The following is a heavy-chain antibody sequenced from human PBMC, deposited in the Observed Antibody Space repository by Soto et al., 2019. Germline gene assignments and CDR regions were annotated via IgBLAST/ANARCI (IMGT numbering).Heavy chain of an antibody. Sequence: QVQLQESGPGLVKPSETLSLTCTVSGGSISSYYWSWIRQPPGKGLEWIGYIYYSGSTNYNPSLKSRVTISVDTSKNQFSLKLSSVTAADTAVYYCARPHDSWGQGTLVTVSS. J-gene: IGHJ4*02. CDR2: IYYSGST. CDR3: ARPHDS. CDR1: GGSISSYY. V-gene: IGHV4-59*08.